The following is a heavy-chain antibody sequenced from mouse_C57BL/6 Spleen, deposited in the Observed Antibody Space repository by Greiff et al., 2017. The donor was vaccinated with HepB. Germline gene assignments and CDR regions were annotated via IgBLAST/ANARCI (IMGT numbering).Heavy chain of an antibody. CDR2: IDPSDSYT. J-gene: IGHJ4*01. V-gene: IGHV1-69*01. CDR3: ARLGSSGYVSYAMDY. D-gene: IGHD3-2*02. CDR1: GYTFTSYW. Sequence: QVQLQQPGAELVMPGASVKLSCKASGYTFTSYWMHWVKQRPGQGLEWIGEIDPSDSYTNYNQKFKGKSTLTVDKSSSTAYMQLSSLTSEDSAVYYCARLGSSGYVSYAMDYWGQGTSVTVSS.